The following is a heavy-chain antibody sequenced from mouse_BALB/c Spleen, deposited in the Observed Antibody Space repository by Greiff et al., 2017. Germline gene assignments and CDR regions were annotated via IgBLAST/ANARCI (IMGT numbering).Heavy chain of an antibody. CDR1: GYAFTNYL. Sequence: QVQLQQSGAELVRPGTSVKVSCKASGYAFTNYLIEWVKQRPGQGLEWIGVINPGSGGTNYNEKFKGKATLTADKSSSTAYMQLSSLTSDDSAVYVCARDHYYGCPFDYWGQGTTLTVSS. D-gene: IGHD1-2*01. V-gene: IGHV1-54*01. CDR2: INPGSGGT. J-gene: IGHJ2*01. CDR3: ARDHYYGCPFDY.